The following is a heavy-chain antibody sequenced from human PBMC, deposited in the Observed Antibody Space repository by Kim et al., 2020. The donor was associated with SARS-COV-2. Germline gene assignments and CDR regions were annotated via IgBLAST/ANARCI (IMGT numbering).Heavy chain of an antibody. CDR3: VKGSGSGWTHAFEI. CDR1: GFTFDNYA. D-gene: IGHD6-19*01. V-gene: IGHV3-64D*06. Sequence: GGSLRLSCSASGFTFDNYAMHWVRQAPGKGLEYVSAISSNGGSTYYADSVRGRFTISRDNSKKTLCLQMSSLRAEDTAVYYCVKGSGSGWTHAFEIWGQGTMLTVSS. J-gene: IGHJ3*02. CDR2: ISSNGGST.